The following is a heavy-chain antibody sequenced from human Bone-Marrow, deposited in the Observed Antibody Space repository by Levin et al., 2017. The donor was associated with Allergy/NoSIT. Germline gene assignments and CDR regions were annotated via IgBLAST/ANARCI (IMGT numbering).Heavy chain of an antibody. J-gene: IGHJ5*01. V-gene: IGHV4-34*01. Sequence: PSQTLSLTCAVSGGSFIDYYWTWIRQPPGKGLEWIGDISHSASTSYNPGISHGPSTSYSPSLESRLRLSLDTSKKEVSLHLNSVTAADTAVYFCARGTKRVHIWAAPGPKSQRGWLDSWGQGILVTVSS. CDR2: ISHSAST. CDR3: ARGTKRVHIWAAPGPKSQRGWLDS. D-gene: IGHD2-21*01. CDR1: GGSFIDYY.